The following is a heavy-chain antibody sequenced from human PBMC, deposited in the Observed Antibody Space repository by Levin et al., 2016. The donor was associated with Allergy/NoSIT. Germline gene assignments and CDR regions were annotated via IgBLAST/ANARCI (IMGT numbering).Heavy chain of an antibody. V-gene: IGHV3-30*18. CDR2: ISYDGSNK. D-gene: IGHD3-10*01. CDR3: AKDSSSLWFGELSYYFDY. Sequence: VRQAPGKGLEWVAVISYDGSNKYYADSVKGRFTISRDNSKNTLYLQMNSLRAEDTAVYYCAKDSSSLWFGELSYYFDYWGQGTLVTVSS. J-gene: IGHJ4*02.